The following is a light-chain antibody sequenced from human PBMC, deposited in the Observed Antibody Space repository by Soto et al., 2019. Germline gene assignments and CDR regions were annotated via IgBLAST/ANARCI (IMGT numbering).Light chain of an antibody. V-gene: IGKV3-20*01. CDR3: LQFGDSPPAFT. J-gene: IGKJ2*01. CDR1: QSVRSKS. CDR2: GAS. Sequence: ESMLTQSPGTLSLSPGERATLSCRASQSVRSKSLTWYQQKPGQAPRLLIYGASIRATGIPDRFSGSGSGTDFTLTISRREPEDFAVYYCLQFGDSPPAFTFGQGTKLEI.